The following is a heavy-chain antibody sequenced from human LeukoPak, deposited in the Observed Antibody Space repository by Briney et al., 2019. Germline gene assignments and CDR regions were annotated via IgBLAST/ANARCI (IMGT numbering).Heavy chain of an antibody. CDR3: ARTGRYDPIDY. D-gene: IGHD2-2*01. Sequence: SGTLSLTCTVSGGSISSHYWSWIRQPPGKGLEWIGYIYYSGSTNYNPSLKSRVTISVDTSKNQFSLKLSSVTAADTAVYYCARTGRYDPIDYWGQGTLVTVSS. CDR1: GGSISSHY. CDR2: IYYSGST. V-gene: IGHV4-59*11. J-gene: IGHJ4*02.